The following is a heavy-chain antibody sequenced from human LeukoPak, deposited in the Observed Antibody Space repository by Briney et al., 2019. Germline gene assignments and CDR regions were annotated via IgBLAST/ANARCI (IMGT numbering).Heavy chain of an antibody. D-gene: IGHD3-10*01. V-gene: IGHV3-11*04. CDR3: ARDGGFSSGSYYTFDY. CDR2: ISSSGSTI. Sequence: LSLTCTVSGGSISSSSYYWGWIRQPPGKGLEWVSYISSSGSTIYYADSVKGRFTISRDNAKNSLYLQMNSLRAEDTAVYYCARDGGFSSGSYYTFDYWGQGTLVTVSS. CDR1: GGSISSSSYY. J-gene: IGHJ4*02.